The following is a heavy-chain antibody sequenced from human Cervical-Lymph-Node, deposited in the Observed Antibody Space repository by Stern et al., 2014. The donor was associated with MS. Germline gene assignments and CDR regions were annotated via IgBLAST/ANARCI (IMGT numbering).Heavy chain of an antibody. CDR1: GFTFSRYA. J-gene: IGHJ6*02. Sequence: VQLVESGGGVVRPGRSLRLSCATSGFTFSRYAVLLVRQAPGKGLEWVGAISYDGSNKFYGDSVKGRFTISRDNSKNTLFLQMNNLRPEDSGVYHCARDRLDGDYVYYYGLDVWGQGTTVTVSS. D-gene: IGHD4-17*01. CDR3: ARDRLDGDYVYYYGLDV. CDR2: ISYDGSNK. V-gene: IGHV3-30*04.